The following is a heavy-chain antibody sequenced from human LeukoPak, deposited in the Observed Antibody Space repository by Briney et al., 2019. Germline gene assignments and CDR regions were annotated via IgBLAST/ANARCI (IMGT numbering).Heavy chain of an antibody. V-gene: IGHV4-4*02. Sequence: PSGTLSLTCAVSGGSISSSNWWSWVRQPPGKGLEWIGEIYHSGSTNYNPSLKSRVTISVDKSKNQFSLKLSSVTAADTAVYYCAREMGSTSDLNPSDHTYNWFDPWGQGTLVTVSS. D-gene: IGHD2-2*01. CDR2: IYHSGST. CDR1: GGSISSSNW. J-gene: IGHJ5*02. CDR3: AREMGSTSDLNPSDHTYNWFDP.